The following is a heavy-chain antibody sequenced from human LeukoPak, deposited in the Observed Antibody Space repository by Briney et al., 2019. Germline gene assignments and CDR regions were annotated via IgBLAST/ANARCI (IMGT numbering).Heavy chain of an antibody. CDR2: IDSDGSST. D-gene: IGHD6-19*01. CDR3: ARPPYSSGSFDL. J-gene: IGHJ2*01. CDR1: GFTFSSYW. Sequence: GGSLRLSCAASGFTFSSYWMHWVRQAPGKGLVWVSRIDSDGSSTTYADSVKGRFTISRGNAKNTLYLQMNSLRAEDTAVYYCARPPYSSGSFDLWGRGTLVTVSS. V-gene: IGHV3-74*01.